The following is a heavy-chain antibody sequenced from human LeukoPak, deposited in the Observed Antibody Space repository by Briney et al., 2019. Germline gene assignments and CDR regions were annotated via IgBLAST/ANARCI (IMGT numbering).Heavy chain of an antibody. J-gene: IGHJ5*02. CDR3: CLQRWLDP. V-gene: IGHV3-15*01. D-gene: IGHD5/OR15-5a*01. Sequence: GGSLRLSCAASGFSLSNAWVNWVRQAPGKGLEWVGRIKGKTAGGRTEYAAPVKDRITISRDDSKNTVYLEMNSLKIEDTAVYYCCLQRWLDPWGQGTLVTVSS. CDR2: IKGKTAGGRT. CDR1: GFSLSNAW.